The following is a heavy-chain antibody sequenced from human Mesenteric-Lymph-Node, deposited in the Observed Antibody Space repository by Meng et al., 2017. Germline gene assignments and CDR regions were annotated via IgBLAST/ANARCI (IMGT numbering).Heavy chain of an antibody. Sequence: GSLRLSCTVSGGSISSSDYYWGWVRQPPGKGLECIGNIYYSGSTNYNPSLKSRVTISVDTSKNQFSLKLSSVTAADTAVYYCARGGSSWRYCSGGSCYSPFDYWGQGTLVTVSS. CDR2: IYYSGST. CDR1: GGSISSSDYY. J-gene: IGHJ4*02. D-gene: IGHD2-15*01. CDR3: ARGGSSWRYCSGGSCYSPFDY. V-gene: IGHV4-39*07.